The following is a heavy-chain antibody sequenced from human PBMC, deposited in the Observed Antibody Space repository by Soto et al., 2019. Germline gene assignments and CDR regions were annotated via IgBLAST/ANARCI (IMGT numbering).Heavy chain of an antibody. CDR3: AKDARGSSGVDYFDY. CDR1: GFTFDDYA. J-gene: IGHJ4*02. CDR2: ISWNSGSI. Sequence: DVQLVESGGGLVQPGRSLRLSCAASGFTFDDYAMHWVRQAPGKGLEWVSGISWNSGSIGYADSVKGRFTISRDNAKNSLYLQMNSLRAEDTALYYCAKDARGSSGVDYFDYWGQGTLVTVSS. D-gene: IGHD6-19*01. V-gene: IGHV3-9*01.